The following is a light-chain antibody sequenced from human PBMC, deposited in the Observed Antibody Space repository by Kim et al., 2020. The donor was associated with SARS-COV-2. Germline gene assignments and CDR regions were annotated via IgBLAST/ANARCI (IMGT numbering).Light chain of an antibody. V-gene: IGKV3-20*01. CDR3: QQYADSPLT. J-gene: IGKJ4*01. CDR1: QSVSSSC. CDR2: DVS. Sequence: SPGERVTLSCRASQSVSSSCLAWYQQKSGQPPRVVMYDVSVRATGIPDRFSGSGSGTEFTLTISRLEPEDFSVFYCQQYADSPLTFGGGTKVDIK.